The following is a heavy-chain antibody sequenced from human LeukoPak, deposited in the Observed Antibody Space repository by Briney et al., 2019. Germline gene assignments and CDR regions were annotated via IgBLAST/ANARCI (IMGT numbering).Heavy chain of an antibody. CDR3: ARDGSSGYYYGMDV. D-gene: IGHD6-19*01. V-gene: IGHV3-33*01. CDR1: GFTFSSYG. Sequence: PRRSLRLSCAASGFTFSSYGMHWVRQAPGKGLEWVAVIWYDGSNKYYADSVKGRFTISRDNSRNTLDLQMNSLRAEDTAVYHCARDGSSGYYYGMDVWGQGTMVTVSS. J-gene: IGHJ6*02. CDR2: IWYDGSNK.